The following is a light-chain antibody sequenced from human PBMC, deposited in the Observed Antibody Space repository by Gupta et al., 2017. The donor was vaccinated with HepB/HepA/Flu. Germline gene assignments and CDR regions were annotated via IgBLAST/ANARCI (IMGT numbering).Light chain of an antibody. Sequence: DIVMTQSPDSLAVPLGERATITCKSSQSVFSSSTNRNYLAWYQQKPGQIPKLLFYWASTRESGVPDRFSGGGSGTHFTLTISSLQAEDVAVYYCQQDFAPPRTFGQGTKVEIK. V-gene: IGKV4-1*01. J-gene: IGKJ1*01. CDR2: WAS. CDR3: QQDFAPPRT. CDR1: QSVFSSSTNRNY.